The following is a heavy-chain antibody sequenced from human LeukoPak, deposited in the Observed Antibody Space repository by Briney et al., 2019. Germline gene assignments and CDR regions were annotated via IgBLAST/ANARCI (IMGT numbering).Heavy chain of an antibody. CDR1: GFTFSSYE. Sequence: GGSLRLSCSVSGFTFSSYEMNWVRQAPGKGLEWVSYISSSGSTIYYADSVKGRFTTSKDNSKNTLYMRMSSLRAEDTAVYHCAKRRYDSSGHFDSWGQGTLVTVSS. CDR2: ISSSGSTI. D-gene: IGHD3-22*01. V-gene: IGHV3-48*03. CDR3: AKRRYDSSGHFDS. J-gene: IGHJ4*02.